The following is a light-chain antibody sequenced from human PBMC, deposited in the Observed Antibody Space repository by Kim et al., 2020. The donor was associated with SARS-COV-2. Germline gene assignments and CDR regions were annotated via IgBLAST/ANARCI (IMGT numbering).Light chain of an antibody. CDR2: AAS. J-gene: IGKJ4*01. Sequence: AIRMTQSPSSFSASTGDRVTITCRASQGISSYLAWYQQKPGKAPKLLIYAASTLQSGVPSRFSGSGSGTDFTLPISCLQSEDFATYYCQQYYSYPLTFGGGTKLEI. CDR1: QGISSY. CDR3: QQYYSYPLT. V-gene: IGKV1-8*01.